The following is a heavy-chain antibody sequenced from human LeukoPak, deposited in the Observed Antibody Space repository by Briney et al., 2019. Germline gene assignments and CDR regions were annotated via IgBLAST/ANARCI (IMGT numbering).Heavy chain of an antibody. V-gene: IGHV3-11*03. CDR3: AKLKGVDYDFWSGLIGY. D-gene: IGHD3-3*01. CDR2: ISSSSSYT. J-gene: IGHJ4*02. CDR1: GFTFSDYY. Sequence: PGGSLRLSCAASGFTFSDYYMSWIRQAPGKGLEWVSYISSSSSYTNYADSVKGRFTISRDNAKNSLYLQMNSLRVEDTAVYYCAKLKGVDYDFWSGLIGYWGQGTLVTVSS.